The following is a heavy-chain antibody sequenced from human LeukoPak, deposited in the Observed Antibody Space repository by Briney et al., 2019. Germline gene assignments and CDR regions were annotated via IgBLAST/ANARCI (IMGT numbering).Heavy chain of an antibody. V-gene: IGHV3-7*01. CDR3: ATQPILLSSFP. CDR1: GFTFNGSW. D-gene: IGHD3-10*01. Sequence: FTSSASGFTFNGSWMNWVRQAPGKGLEWVANMDPSGSQTRYVDSVKGRFTISKDDPGTSLYLEMHSLRAEDTAIYYCATQPILLSSFPWGQGTLVTVSS. CDR2: MDPSGSQT. J-gene: IGHJ5*02.